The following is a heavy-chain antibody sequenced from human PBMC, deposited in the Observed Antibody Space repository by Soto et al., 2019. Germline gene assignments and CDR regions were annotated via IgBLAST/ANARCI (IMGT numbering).Heavy chain of an antibody. J-gene: IGHJ5*02. V-gene: IGHV4-31*03. CDR3: ARMGLHLVELSRNWFDP. CDR2: IYYSGRT. D-gene: IGHD3-16*02. Sequence: QVQLQESGPGLVKPSQTLSLTCTLSGGSISSGDYYWSWIRHPPGKGLEWIGNIYYSGRTNYNPSLKSRLNMSLDTSNNHFFRKLTSVTAADTAVYYCARMGLHLVELSRNWFDPWGQGTLVTVSS. CDR1: GGSISSGDYY.